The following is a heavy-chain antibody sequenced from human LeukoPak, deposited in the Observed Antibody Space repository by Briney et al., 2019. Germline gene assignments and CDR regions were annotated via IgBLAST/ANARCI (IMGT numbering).Heavy chain of an antibody. Sequence: SVKVSCKTSGGTFSSYAISWVRQAPGQGLEWMGGIIPIFGTANYAQKFQGRVTITTDESTSTAYMELSSLRSEDTAVYYCARGATDYYYYMDVWGKGTTVTVSS. J-gene: IGHJ6*03. CDR2: IIPIFGTA. CDR3: ARGATDYYYYMDV. CDR1: GGTFSSYA. D-gene: IGHD1-26*01. V-gene: IGHV1-69*05.